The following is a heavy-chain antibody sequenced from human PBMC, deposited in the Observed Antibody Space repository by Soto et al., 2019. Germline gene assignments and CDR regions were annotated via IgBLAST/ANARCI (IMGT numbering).Heavy chain of an antibody. Sequence: SETLSLTCTVSSGSIITHYWSWIRQPAGKGLEWIGRIYSSGTTNYNPSLKSRVTMSVDPSKNQFSLRLSSVTAADTAVYYCTRAGIAGYYYALDVWGQGTTVTVSS. CDR3: TRAGIAGYYYALDV. V-gene: IGHV4-4*07. CDR1: SGSIITHY. J-gene: IGHJ6*02. D-gene: IGHD6-13*01. CDR2: IYSSGTT.